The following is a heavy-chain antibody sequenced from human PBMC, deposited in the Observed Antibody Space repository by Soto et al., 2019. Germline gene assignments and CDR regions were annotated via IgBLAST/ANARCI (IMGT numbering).Heavy chain of an antibody. Sequence: EVQLVESGGGLVKPGGSLRLSCAASGFTFTNAWMNWVRQAPGKGLEWVGRIKSKADGGTTDYAAPVNGRFTISRDDSKNTLYPQINSLKTEDTAVYYCTTEARYCSSTSCYVDQIDYWGQGTLVTVSS. CDR1: GFTFTNAW. V-gene: IGHV3-15*07. CDR3: TTEARYCSSTSCYVDQIDY. J-gene: IGHJ4*02. CDR2: IKSKADGGTT. D-gene: IGHD2-2*01.